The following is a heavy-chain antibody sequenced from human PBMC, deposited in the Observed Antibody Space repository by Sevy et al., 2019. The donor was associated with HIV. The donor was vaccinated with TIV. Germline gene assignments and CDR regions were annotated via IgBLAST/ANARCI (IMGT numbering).Heavy chain of an antibody. Sequence: GGSLRLSCAASGFTFSSYSMNWVRQAPGKGLEWVSSISSSSSYIYYADSVKGRFTISRDNAKNSLYLQMNSLSAEDTAVYYWARGEVDIVATRTDDAFDIWGQGTMVTVSS. D-gene: IGHD5-12*01. CDR3: ARGEVDIVATRTDDAFDI. CDR1: GFTFSSYS. CDR2: ISSSSSYI. V-gene: IGHV3-21*01. J-gene: IGHJ3*02.